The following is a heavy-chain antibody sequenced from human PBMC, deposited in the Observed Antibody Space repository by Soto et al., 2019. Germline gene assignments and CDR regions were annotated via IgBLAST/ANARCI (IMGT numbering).Heavy chain of an antibody. V-gene: IGHV3-11*01. CDR3: ARDSYYYDSSGYYSSYFDH. CDR1: GFTFSDYY. CDR2: ISSSGSTI. Sequence: GGSLRLSCAASGFTFSDYYMSWIRQAPGKGLEWVSYISSSGSTIYYADSVKGRFTISRDNAKNSLYLQMNSLRAEDTAVYYCARDSYYYDSSGYYSSYFDHWGQGTLVTVSS. J-gene: IGHJ4*02. D-gene: IGHD3-22*01.